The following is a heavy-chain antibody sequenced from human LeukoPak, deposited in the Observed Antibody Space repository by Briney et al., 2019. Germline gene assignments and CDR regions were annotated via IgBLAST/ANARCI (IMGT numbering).Heavy chain of an antibody. Sequence: HPGGSLRLSCAASGFTFSGSAMHWVRQASGKGLEWVGHIGNKVSNYATEYAASLRGRFTISRDDSKDTAYLQVNSLKTEDTAVYYCAGNYDSWTGLNYWGQGTLVTVSS. D-gene: IGHD3-3*01. V-gene: IGHV3-73*01. CDR1: GFTFSGSA. J-gene: IGHJ4*02. CDR2: IGNKVSNYAT. CDR3: AGNYDSWTGLNY.